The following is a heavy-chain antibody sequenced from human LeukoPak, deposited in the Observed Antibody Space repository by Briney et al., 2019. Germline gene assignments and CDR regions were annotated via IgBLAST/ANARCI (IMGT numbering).Heavy chain of an antibody. V-gene: IGHV3-21*04. J-gene: IGHJ6*02. D-gene: IGHD6-13*01. CDR3: AKDGVGYSSSWSYYYYGMDV. CDR1: GFTFSSYS. Sequence: GGSLRLSCAASGFTFSSYSMNWVRQAPGKGLEWVSSISSSSSYIYYADSVKGRFTISRDNAKNSLYLQMNSLRAEDTAVYYCAKDGVGYSSSWSYYYYGMDVWGQGTTVTVSS. CDR2: ISSSSSYI.